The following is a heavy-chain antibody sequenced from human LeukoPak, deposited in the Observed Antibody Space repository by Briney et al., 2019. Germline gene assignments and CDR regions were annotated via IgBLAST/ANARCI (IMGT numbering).Heavy chain of an antibody. J-gene: IGHJ4*02. V-gene: IGHV3-15*01. CDR2: IKSKTDGGTT. CDR3: TTDIYRLWFFDY. D-gene: IGHD3-10*01. Sequence: VRXAPGKGLEWVXXIKSKTDGGTTDYAAPAKGRFTISRDDSKNTLYLQMNSLKTEDTAVYYCTTDIYRLWFFDYWGQGTLVTVSS.